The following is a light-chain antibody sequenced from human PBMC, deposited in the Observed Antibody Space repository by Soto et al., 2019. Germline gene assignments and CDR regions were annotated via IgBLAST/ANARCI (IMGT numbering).Light chain of an antibody. Sequence: QSALTQPPSVSAAPGQKVTISCSGSSXNIGGNSVSWYQQLPGTARKLLIYEDNKRPSGIPDRFSGSKSGTSATLGITGFQTGDEADYYCGSWDSSRSAYDLATGSKVTGL. CDR3: GSWDSSRSAYD. J-gene: IGLJ1*01. CDR1: SXNIGGNS. V-gene: IGLV1-51*01. CDR2: EDN.